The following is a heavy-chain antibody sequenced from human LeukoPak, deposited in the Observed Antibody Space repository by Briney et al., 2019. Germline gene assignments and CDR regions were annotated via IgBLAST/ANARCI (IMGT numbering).Heavy chain of an antibody. J-gene: IGHJ3*02. D-gene: IGHD2-21*02. V-gene: IGHV3-23*01. CDR1: GFTFSSYA. Sequence: GSLRLSCAASGFTFSSYAMSWVRQAPGKGLEWVSAISGSGGSTYYADSVKGRFTISRDNSKNTLYLQMNSLRAEDTAVYYCAKQLAYCGGDCYLGIINAFDIWGQGTMVTVSS. CDR3: AKQLAYCGGDCYLGIINAFDI. CDR2: ISGSGGST.